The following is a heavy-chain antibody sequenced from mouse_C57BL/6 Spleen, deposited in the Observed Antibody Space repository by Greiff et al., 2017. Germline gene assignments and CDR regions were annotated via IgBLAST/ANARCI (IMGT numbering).Heavy chain of an antibody. CDR2: ISDGGSYT. D-gene: IGHD2-5*01. CDR3: ARSPAYYSNYGAMDY. V-gene: IGHV5-4*01. CDR1: GFTFSSYA. Sequence: EVQGVESGGGLVKPGGSLKLSCAASGFTFSSYAMSWVRQTPEKRLEWVATISDGGSYTYYPDNVKGRFTISRENAKNNLYLQMSHLKSEDTAMYYCARSPAYYSNYGAMDYWGQGTSVTVSS. J-gene: IGHJ4*01.